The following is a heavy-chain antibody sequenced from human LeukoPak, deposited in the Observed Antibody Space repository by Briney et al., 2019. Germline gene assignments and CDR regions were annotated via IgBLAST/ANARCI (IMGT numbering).Heavy chain of an antibody. D-gene: IGHD2-15*01. CDR2: IRQDGGEI. V-gene: IGHV3-7*01. Sequence: GGSLRLSCAASGFTLSSYWMTWVRQAPGKGLEWVANIRQDGGEIYYVDSVKDRFTISRDNAKDSLYLQMNSLRAEDTAVYYCARESGGSRNFDYWGQGTLVTVSS. CDR1: GFTLSSYW. CDR3: ARESGGSRNFDY. J-gene: IGHJ4*02.